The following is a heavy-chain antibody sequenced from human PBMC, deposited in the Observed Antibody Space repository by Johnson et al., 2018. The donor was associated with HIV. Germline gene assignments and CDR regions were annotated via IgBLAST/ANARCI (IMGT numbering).Heavy chain of an antibody. Sequence: QVQLVESGGGLVQPGGSLRLSCAASGFTFSDYYMSWIRQAPGKGLEWVSYITSSGSSIYYADSVKGRFTISRDNAKNSLYLQMNSLRAEDTALYYCAKVPVAAKGPVAFDIWGQGTMVTVSS. CDR3: AKVPVAAKGPVAFDI. CDR1: GFTFSDYY. CDR2: ITSSGSSI. V-gene: IGHV3-11*01. D-gene: IGHD1-26*01. J-gene: IGHJ3*02.